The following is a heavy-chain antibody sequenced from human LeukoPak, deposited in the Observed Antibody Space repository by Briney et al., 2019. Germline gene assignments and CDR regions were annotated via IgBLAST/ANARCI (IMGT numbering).Heavy chain of an antibody. V-gene: IGHV3-23*01. D-gene: IGHD4-17*01. Sequence: GSLRLSCAASGFTFSTYAMSWVRQAPGKGLEWVSTLSGSGGTTYYAASVRGRVTISRDNSKNTLYLQMNSLRAEDTAVYYCAKSLDGDTKGYWGQGTQVTVSS. CDR3: AKSLDGDTKGY. CDR2: LSGSGGTT. CDR1: GFTFSTYA. J-gene: IGHJ4*02.